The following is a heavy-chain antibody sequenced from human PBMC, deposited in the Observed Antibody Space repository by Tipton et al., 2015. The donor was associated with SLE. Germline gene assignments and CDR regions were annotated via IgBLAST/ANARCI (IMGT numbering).Heavy chain of an antibody. CDR1: GFSISSYY. J-gene: IGHJ4*02. Sequence: GLVKPSETLSLTCTVSGFSISSYYWGWIRQPAGKGLEWIGRIYTGGNTKYNPSLESRVTLSADASKAQFSLKLTSVTAADTAVYYCVVCSPSSCAYFDYWGQGRLVTVSS. CDR2: IYTGGNT. V-gene: IGHV4-4*07. D-gene: IGHD2-2*01. CDR3: VVCSPSSCAYFDY.